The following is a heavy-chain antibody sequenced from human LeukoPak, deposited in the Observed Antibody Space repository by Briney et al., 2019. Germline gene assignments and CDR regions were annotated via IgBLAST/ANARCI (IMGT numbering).Heavy chain of an antibody. Sequence: ASETLSLTCTVSGGSISSSSYYWGWIRQPPGKGLEWIGSIYYSGSTYYNPSLKSRVTISVDTSKNQFSLKLSSVTAADTAVYYCARDSHSGFLNWFDPWGQGTLVTVSS. CDR3: ARDSHSGFLNWFDP. V-gene: IGHV4-39*07. CDR2: IYYSGST. J-gene: IGHJ5*02. D-gene: IGHD5-12*01. CDR1: GGSISSSSYY.